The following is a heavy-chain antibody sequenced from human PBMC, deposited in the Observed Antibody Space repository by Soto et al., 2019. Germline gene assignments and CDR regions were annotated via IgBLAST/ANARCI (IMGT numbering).Heavy chain of an antibody. CDR2: ISSNGKYR. CDR1: RFTFSDYY. Sequence: QEQLVESGGGLVKPGGSLRLSCAASRFTFSDYYMTWIRQAPGKGLEWVSYISSNGKYRGYADSVKGRFTISRDNAENSLYRQMDSLRAEDTAVYYCARNDDILPAVIFDSWGPGTLVTVSS. V-gene: IGHV3-11*05. J-gene: IGHJ3*01. CDR3: ARNDDILPAVIFDS. D-gene: IGHD3-9*01.